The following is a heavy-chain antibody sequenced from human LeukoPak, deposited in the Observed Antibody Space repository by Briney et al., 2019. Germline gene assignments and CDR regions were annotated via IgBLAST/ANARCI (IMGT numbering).Heavy chain of an antibody. Sequence: SETLSLTCTVSGGSMSSYYRSWIRQPPGKGLEWIGYIYYSGSTNYNPSLGSRVTISVDTAKNQFSLKLSSVTAADTAVYYCARGRAAAKDYWGQGTLVTVSS. V-gene: IGHV4-59*08. J-gene: IGHJ4*02. D-gene: IGHD6-25*01. CDR2: IYYSGST. CDR3: ARGRAAAKDY. CDR1: GGSMSSYY.